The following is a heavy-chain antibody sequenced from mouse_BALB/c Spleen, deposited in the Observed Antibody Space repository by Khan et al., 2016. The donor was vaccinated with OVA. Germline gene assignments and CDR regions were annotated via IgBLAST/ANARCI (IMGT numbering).Heavy chain of an antibody. Sequence: VQLQQSGPELVKPGASVKMSCKASGYTFTSYVIHWVKQKPGQGLEWIGYIYPYNDDTKSNEKFKGKATLTSDKSSSTAYMELSSLTSEDSAVYYCARNFSYDVYFDYLGQRTPLTVAS. CDR1: GYTFTSYV. J-gene: IGHJ2*01. V-gene: IGHV1S136*01. CDR2: IYPYNDDT. CDR3: ARNFSYDVYFDY. D-gene: IGHD2-12*01.